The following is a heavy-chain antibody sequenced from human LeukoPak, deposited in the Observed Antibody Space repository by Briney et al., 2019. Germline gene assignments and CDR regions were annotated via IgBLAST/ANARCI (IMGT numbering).Heavy chain of an antibody. Sequence: GSLRLSCAASGFTFSTYAMSWVRQAPGKGLEWVSSISGSGSSTYYADSVKDRFTISRDSSKNTIYLQVNSLRAEDTAVFYCAKSGGGTTKNKYYFDYWGQGTLVTVSS. V-gene: IGHV3-23*01. D-gene: IGHD3-10*01. J-gene: IGHJ4*02. CDR1: GFTFSTYA. CDR3: AKSGGGTTKNKYYFDY. CDR2: ISGSGSST.